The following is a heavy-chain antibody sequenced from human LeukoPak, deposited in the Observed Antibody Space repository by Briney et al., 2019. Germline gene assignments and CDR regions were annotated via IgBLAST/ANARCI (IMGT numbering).Heavy chain of an antibody. D-gene: IGHD2-2*01. J-gene: IGHJ4*02. V-gene: IGHV1-69*05. Sequence: EASVKVSCTASGGTFSSYAISWVRQAPGQRLEWMGGIIPIFGKANYAQTFQGRVTITTDESTSTAYMELSSLTSEDTGVYYCALLSDCRGYCSRPDYWGQGTRVSVSS. CDR2: IIPIFGKA. CDR1: GGTFSSYA. CDR3: ALLSDCRGYCSRPDY.